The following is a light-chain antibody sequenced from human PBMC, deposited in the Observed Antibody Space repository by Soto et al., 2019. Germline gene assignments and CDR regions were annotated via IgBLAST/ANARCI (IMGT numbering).Light chain of an antibody. J-gene: IGKJ3*01. V-gene: IGKV3-15*01. Sequence: EIVMTQSPATLSVSPGEGATLSCRASQSVTNNLAWYQQKPGQSPRLLIYSASTRATGIPARFSGSGSGTDFTLNISSLQSEDFAVYYCQQYNSWPTTFGPGTKVDIK. CDR1: QSVTNN. CDR2: SAS. CDR3: QQYNSWPTT.